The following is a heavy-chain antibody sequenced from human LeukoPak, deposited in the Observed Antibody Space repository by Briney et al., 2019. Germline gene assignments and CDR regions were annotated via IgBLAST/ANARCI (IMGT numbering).Heavy chain of an antibody. CDR3: ARDMIHSSGAFDS. CDR1: GFTVSTNH. CDR2: INDVDTP. Sequence: PGGSLRLSCAVSGFTVSTNHMTWLRQAPGKGLEWVSAINDVDTPYYADTVRGRFTISRDSAKNTLYLQMKSLRAEDTAVYYCARDMIHSSGAFDSWGQGTLVTVSS. J-gene: IGHJ4*02. D-gene: IGHD3-22*01. V-gene: IGHV3-53*01.